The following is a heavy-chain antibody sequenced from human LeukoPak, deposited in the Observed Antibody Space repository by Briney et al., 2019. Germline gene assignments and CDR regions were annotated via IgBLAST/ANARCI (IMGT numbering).Heavy chain of an antibody. V-gene: IGHV3-7*05. J-gene: IGHJ5*02. CDR2: IKQDGSEK. CDR3: ARGYISPRMNWFDP. D-gene: IGHD3-16*02. CDR1: GFTFSTYW. Sequence: GGSLRLSCAASGFTFSTYWMNWARQAPGKGLEWVANIKQDGSEKYYVDSLKGRFTISRDNAKNSLYLQMNSLRAEDTAVYYCARGYISPRMNWFDPWGQGTLVTVSS.